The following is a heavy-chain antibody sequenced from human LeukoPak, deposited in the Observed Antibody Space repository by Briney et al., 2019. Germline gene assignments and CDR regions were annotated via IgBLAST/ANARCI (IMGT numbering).Heavy chain of an antibody. CDR1: GFTFSSFW. D-gene: IGHD6-19*01. V-gene: IGHV3-7*03. CDR2: IKEDGSQK. J-gene: IGHJ4*02. CDR3: ARDSGWFRFDY. Sequence: GGSLRLSCAASGFTFSSFWMTWVRQAPGKGLEWVANIKEDGSQKYYVDSVKGRFTISRDNAKNSLFLQTNSLRVDDTAVYYRARDSGWFRFDYWGQGTLVTVSS.